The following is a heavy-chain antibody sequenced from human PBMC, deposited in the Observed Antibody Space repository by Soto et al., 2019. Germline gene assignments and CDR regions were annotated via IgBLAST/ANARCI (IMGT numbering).Heavy chain of an antibody. CDR3: ARDNDRLQLGGHYYYIREV. Sequence: QVQLVQSGAEMKEPGSSVKVSCKTSGGTCSSSAISCLRQAPGQGLEWMGGIIPLFRTPDYAQQFQGRVTIAADEATSTAYMELSSLRSEDTAVYYCARDNDRLQLGGHYYYIREVWGQGNTITFSS. CDR1: GGTCSSSA. CDR2: IIPLFRTP. J-gene: IGHJ6*01. V-gene: IGHV1-69*12. D-gene: IGHD4-4*01.